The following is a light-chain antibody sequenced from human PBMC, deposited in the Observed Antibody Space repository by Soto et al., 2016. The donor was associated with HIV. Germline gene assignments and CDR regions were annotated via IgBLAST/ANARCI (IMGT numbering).Light chain of an antibody. CDR2: GAS. Sequence: DIQMTQSPSSVSASVGDRVTITCRASQGISSSLAWYQQKPGKAPKLLIYGASTLQSGVPARFSGSGSATEFTLTISSLQPEDFATYYCQQLNGYPFTFGPGTTVDS. CDR1: QGISSS. J-gene: IGKJ3*01. V-gene: IGKV1-12*01. CDR3: QQLNGYPFT.